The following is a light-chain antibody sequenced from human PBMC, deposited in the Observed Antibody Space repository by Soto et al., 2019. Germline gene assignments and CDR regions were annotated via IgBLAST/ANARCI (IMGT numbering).Light chain of an antibody. CDR2: EGS. CDR3: CSFERSITLV. CDR1: SSDVGSYNL. J-gene: IGLJ2*01. V-gene: IGLV2-23*01. Sequence: QSALTQPASVSGSPGQSITISCTGSSSDVGSYNLVSWYQQLPGEAPKLMIYEGSKRPSGVSNRFSGSKSGNTASLIISGLQAEDEADYYCCSFERSITLVFGGGTKLTVL.